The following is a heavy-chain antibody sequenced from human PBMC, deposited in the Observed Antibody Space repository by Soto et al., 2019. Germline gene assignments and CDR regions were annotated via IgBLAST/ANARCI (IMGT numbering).Heavy chain of an antibody. D-gene: IGHD5-12*01. J-gene: IGHJ4*02. V-gene: IGHV1-69*04. CDR3: ARERFHKIYRGYDEAY. CDR2: IIPILGIA. Sequence: SVKVSCKASGGTFSSYTISWVRQAPGQGLEWMGRIIPILGIANYAQKFQGRVTITADKSTSTAYMELSSLRSEDTAVYYCARERFHKIYRGYDEAYWGQGTLVTVSS. CDR1: GGTFSSYT.